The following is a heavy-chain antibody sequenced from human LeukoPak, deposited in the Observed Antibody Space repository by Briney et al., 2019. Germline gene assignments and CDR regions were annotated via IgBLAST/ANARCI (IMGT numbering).Heavy chain of an antibody. J-gene: IGHJ5*02. CDR1: GGSFSGYY. Sequence: SEALSLTCAVYGGSFSGYYWSWIRQPPGKGLEWIGEINHSGSTNYNPSLKSRVTISVDTSKNQFSLKLSSVTAADTAVYYCARGLRAMVRGALNWFDPWGQGTLVTVSS. V-gene: IGHV4-34*01. D-gene: IGHD3-10*01. CDR2: INHSGST. CDR3: ARGLRAMVRGALNWFDP.